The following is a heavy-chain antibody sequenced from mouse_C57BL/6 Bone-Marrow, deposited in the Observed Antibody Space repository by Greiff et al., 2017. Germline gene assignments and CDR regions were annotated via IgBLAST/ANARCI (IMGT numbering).Heavy chain of an antibody. V-gene: IGHV5-15*01. Sequence: EVKLMESGGGLVQPGGSLKLSCAASGFTFSDYGMAWVRQAPRQGPEWVAFISNLAYSIYYADTVTGRFTISRENAKNTLYLEMSSLRSEDTAMYYCARQYYYGSSYDAMDYWGQGTSVTVSS. D-gene: IGHD1-1*01. J-gene: IGHJ4*01. CDR3: ARQYYYGSSYDAMDY. CDR1: GFTFSDYG. CDR2: ISNLAYSI.